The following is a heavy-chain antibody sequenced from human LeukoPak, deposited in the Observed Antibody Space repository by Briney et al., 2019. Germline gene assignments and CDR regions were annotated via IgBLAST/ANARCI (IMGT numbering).Heavy chain of an antibody. D-gene: IGHD2-8*01. V-gene: IGHV4-4*07. CDR2: IYTSGST. CDR3: ARDGCTNGVCPRAFDI. CDR1: GGSISSYY. J-gene: IGHJ3*02. Sequence: SETLSLTCTVSGGSISSYYWSWIRQPAGKGLEWIGRIYTSGSTNYNPSLKSRVTMSVDTSKNQFSLKLSSVTAADTAVYYCARDGCTNGVCPRAFDIWGQGTMVTVS.